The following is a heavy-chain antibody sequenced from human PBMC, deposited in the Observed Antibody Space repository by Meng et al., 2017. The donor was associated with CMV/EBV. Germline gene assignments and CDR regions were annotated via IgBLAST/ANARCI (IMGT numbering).Heavy chain of an antibody. V-gene: IGHV4-39*07. Sequence: GSLRLSCTVSGGSIYSSTFYWGWLRPPPGKGLEWIGSIYFGGTTYYNPSLKSRVTISIDTSKNQFSLRLSSVTAADTAVYYCARDIGGRRIAARPDYWGQGTLVTVSS. D-gene: IGHD6-6*01. CDR3: ARDIGGRRIAARPDY. J-gene: IGHJ4*02. CDR2: IYFGGTT. CDR1: GGSIYSSTFY.